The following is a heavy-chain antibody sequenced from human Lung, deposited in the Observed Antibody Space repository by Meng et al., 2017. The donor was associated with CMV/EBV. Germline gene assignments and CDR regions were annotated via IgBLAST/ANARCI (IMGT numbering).Heavy chain of an antibody. CDR3: ASGLATYYFDY. Sequence: SLAASGFPFSSYWVSWVRQAPGKGLEWVANIKQDGSAKYYVDSGNGRFTISRDNAKNSLYLQMNSLRAEDTAVYYCASGLATYYFDYWGQGTLVTVSS. D-gene: IGHD5-12*01. CDR1: GFPFSSYW. V-gene: IGHV3-7*01. J-gene: IGHJ4*02. CDR2: IKQDGSAK.